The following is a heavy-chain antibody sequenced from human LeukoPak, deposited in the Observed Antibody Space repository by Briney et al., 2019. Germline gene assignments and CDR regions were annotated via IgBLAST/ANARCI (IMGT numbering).Heavy chain of an antibody. Sequence: ASVKVSCKASGYTFTGYYIHWVRQAPGQGLEWMGWINPNSGDTNYARRFQGRVTMTRDTSISTAYMELSRLRSDDTAVYYCARDPYYGSGSYYYYYYMDVWGKGTTVTISS. D-gene: IGHD3-10*01. V-gene: IGHV1-2*02. CDR2: INPNSGDT. J-gene: IGHJ6*03. CDR3: ARDPYYGSGSYYYYYYMDV. CDR1: GYTFTGYY.